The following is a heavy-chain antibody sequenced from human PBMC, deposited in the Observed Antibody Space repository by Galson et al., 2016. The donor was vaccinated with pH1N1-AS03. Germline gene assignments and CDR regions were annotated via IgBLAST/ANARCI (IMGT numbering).Heavy chain of an antibody. D-gene: IGHD3-22*01. Sequence: SLRLSCAASGFSVDDYGMSWVRQGPGKGLEWVAGINWNGDSLGYADSVKGRFTISKDNAKNYLDLHMNSLRVEDTALYHCARDPYDTSGYYYPPWGQGTLVTVSS. CDR1: GFSVDDYG. J-gene: IGHJ5*02. CDR2: INWNGDSL. V-gene: IGHV3-20*01. CDR3: ARDPYDTSGYYYPP.